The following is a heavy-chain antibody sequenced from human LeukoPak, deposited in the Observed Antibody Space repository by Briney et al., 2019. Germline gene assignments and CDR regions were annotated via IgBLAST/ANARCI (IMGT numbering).Heavy chain of an antibody. CDR1: GFTFSNAW. Sequence: GGSLRLSCAASGFTFSNAWMSWVRQAPGKGLEWVGRIKSKTDGGTTDYAAPVKGRFTISRDDSKNTLYLQMNSLKTEDTAVYYCTTGTGDSDALDIWGQGTMVTVSS. D-gene: IGHD7-27*01. CDR3: TTGTGDSDALDI. CDR2: IKSKTDGGTT. V-gene: IGHV3-15*01. J-gene: IGHJ3*02.